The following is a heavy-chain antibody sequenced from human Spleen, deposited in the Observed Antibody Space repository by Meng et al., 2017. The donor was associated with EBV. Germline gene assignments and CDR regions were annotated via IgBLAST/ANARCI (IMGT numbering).Heavy chain of an antibody. CDR3: AKFALYGYYYFEY. Sequence: LQLREAGPGQVKPSETLSLTCTVSGDSISSFYYWGWIRQPPGRGLEWIGSVHYTGSTYYSPSLKSRVTVSVDTSKNQFSLRLTSVTAADTAVYYCAKFALYGYYYFEYWGQGTLVTVSS. J-gene: IGHJ4*02. CDR1: GDSISSFYY. CDR2: VHYTGST. D-gene: IGHD3-16*02. V-gene: IGHV4-39*01.